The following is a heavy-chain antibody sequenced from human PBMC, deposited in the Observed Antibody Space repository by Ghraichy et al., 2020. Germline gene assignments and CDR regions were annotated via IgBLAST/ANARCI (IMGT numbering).Heavy chain of an antibody. CDR1: GFSVSSND. CDR3: ARRPVVAVPGSGGDN. V-gene: IGHV3-53*01. CDR2: IYSSGTT. J-gene: IGHJ4*02. D-gene: IGHD6-19*01. Sequence: GESLRLSCAASGFSVSSNDMNWVRQAPGKGLEWVSLIYSSGTTHYADSVKGRFTISRDTSKNTVYLQMNSLRAEDTAVYYCARRPVVAVPGSGGDNWGQGVLVTVSS.